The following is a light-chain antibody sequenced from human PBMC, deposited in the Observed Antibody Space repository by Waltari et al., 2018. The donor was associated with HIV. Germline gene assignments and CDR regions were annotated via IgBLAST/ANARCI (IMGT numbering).Light chain of an antibody. V-gene: IGLV2-14*03. J-gene: IGLJ2*01. CDR1: SSDIGRSNH. CDR3: SSYSSVNAFVV. Sequence: QSALTQPASVSGSPGQSITISCTGSSSDIGRSNHVSWYQQFPGKAPKLLITDVIRRPLGVSDRFSGSQSGNTASLTISGLQAADAASYFCSSYSSVNAFVVFGGGTKVTVL. CDR2: DVI.